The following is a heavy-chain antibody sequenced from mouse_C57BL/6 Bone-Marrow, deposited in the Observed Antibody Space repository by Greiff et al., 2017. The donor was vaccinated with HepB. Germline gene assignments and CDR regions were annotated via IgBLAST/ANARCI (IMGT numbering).Heavy chain of an antibody. CDR2: ISSGGSYT. V-gene: IGHV5-6*01. D-gene: IGHD2-4*01. Sequence: EVKLVESGGDLVKPGGSLKLSCAASGFTFSSYGMSWVRQTPDKRLEWVATISSGGSYTYYPDSVKGRFTISRDNAKNTLYLQMSSLKSEDTAMYYCARQRDYDYDVYFDYCGQGTTLTVSS. CDR3: ARQRDYDYDVYFDY. CDR1: GFTFSSYG. J-gene: IGHJ2*01.